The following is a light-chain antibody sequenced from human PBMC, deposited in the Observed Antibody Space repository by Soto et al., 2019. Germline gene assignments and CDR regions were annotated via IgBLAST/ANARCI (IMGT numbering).Light chain of an antibody. CDR2: GAS. V-gene: IGKV1-6*01. Sequence: AIQMTQSPSSLSASVGDRVTITCRASQAIRNDLGWYQQKPGKAPNLLIFGASNLQVGVPVRFSASGSGTNFTLTISNLQPEDFASYYCLQDYTYPWTFGQETKVDI. CDR3: LQDYTYPWT. CDR1: QAIRND. J-gene: IGKJ1*01.